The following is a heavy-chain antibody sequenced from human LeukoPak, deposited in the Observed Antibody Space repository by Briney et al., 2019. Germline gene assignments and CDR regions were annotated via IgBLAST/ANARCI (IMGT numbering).Heavy chain of an antibody. Sequence: AGGSLRLSCAASGFIFSSCSMNWVRQAPGKGLEWISYIRTSPSEIYYADSVRGRFTISRDDAKNSLFLQMDSLRDEDTAVYYCVRDHHYALDVWGQGTTVTVSS. V-gene: IGHV3-48*02. J-gene: IGHJ3*01. CDR1: GFIFSSCS. CDR3: VRDHHYALDV. CDR2: IRTSPSEI.